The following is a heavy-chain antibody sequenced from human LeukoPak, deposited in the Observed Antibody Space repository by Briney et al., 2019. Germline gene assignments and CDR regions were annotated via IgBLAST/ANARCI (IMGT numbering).Heavy chain of an antibody. CDR2: TGSSGGGI. Sequence: PGGSLRLSCAAPGFTFSTYTMYWVRHPPGKRLEWVSITGSSGGGIHYADSVKGRFTISRDNSKNALYLQMNSLRVEDTAVYYCAIDPNWGAHSWGQGVLVTVSS. V-gene: IGHV3-23*01. CDR3: AIDPNWGAHS. D-gene: IGHD7-27*01. J-gene: IGHJ4*02. CDR1: GFTFSTYT.